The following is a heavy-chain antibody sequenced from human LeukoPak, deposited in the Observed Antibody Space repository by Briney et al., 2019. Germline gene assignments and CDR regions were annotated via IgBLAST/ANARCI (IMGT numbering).Heavy chain of an antibody. CDR1: GGTFSSYA. CDR3: ARGLPPYYYDFWSENYMDV. V-gene: IGHV1-69*05. J-gene: IGHJ6*03. Sequence: GASVKVSCKASGGTFSSYAISWVRQAAGQGLEWMGGIIPIFGTANYAQRFQGRATINTDESTHPAYMELSRLRSEDTAVYYCARGLPPYYYDFWSENYMDVWGKGTTVTVSS. CDR2: IIPIFGTA. D-gene: IGHD3-3*01.